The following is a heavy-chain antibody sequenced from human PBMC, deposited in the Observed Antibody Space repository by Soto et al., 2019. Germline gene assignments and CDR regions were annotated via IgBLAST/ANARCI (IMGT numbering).Heavy chain of an antibody. CDR1: GGSISSYY. J-gene: IGHJ3*02. D-gene: IGHD6-13*01. CDR2: IYYSGST. Sequence: SETLSLTCTVSGGSISSYYWSWIRQPPGKGLEWIGYIYYSGSTNYNPSLKSRVTISVDTSKNQFSLKLSSVTAADTAVYYCARGGDDSSSWYDSAFDIWGQGTMVTVSS. V-gene: IGHV4-59*01. CDR3: ARGGDDSSSWYDSAFDI.